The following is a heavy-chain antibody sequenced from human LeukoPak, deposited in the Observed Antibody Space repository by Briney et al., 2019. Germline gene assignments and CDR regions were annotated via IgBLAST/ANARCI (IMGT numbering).Heavy chain of an antibody. CDR2: ITNSGGST. Sequence: PGGSLRLSCAASGFTFSSYAMYWVRQAPGKGLEWVSSITNSGGSTYYVDSVKGRFTISRDNSKNALYLQMNSLRAEGTAVYYCAPYRLSIIDSWGQGTLVTVSS. V-gene: IGHV3-23*01. D-gene: IGHD5-12*01. J-gene: IGHJ4*02. CDR1: GFTFSSYA. CDR3: APYRLSIIDS.